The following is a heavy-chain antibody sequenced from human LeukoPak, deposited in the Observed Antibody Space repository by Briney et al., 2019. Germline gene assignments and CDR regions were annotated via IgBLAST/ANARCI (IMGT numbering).Heavy chain of an antibody. V-gene: IGHV3-21*01. CDR3: AREGGYRGLALDY. Sequence: GGSLRLSCAASGFTFSSYAMNWVRQAPGKGLEWVSSISSSSNYIYYADSVKGRFTISRDNAKNSLYLQMNSLRAEDTAVYYCAREGGYRGLALDYWGQGTLVTVSS. J-gene: IGHJ4*02. CDR1: GFTFSSYA. D-gene: IGHD5-12*01. CDR2: ISSSSNYI.